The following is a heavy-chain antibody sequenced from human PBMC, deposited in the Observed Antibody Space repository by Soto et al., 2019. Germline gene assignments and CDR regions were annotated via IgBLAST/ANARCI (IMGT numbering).Heavy chain of an antibody. Sequence: QVQLVESGGGMVQPGRSLRLSCTVSGFTFSTYDMHWVRQAPGKGLEWVAVVSYDAGYKNYADSVKGRFTISRDNSKNTLYLQMNGLRPEDTAVYYCAKVSISKSSAVTVDSWGQGTLVTVSS. J-gene: IGHJ4*02. CDR1: GFTFSTYD. CDR2: VSYDAGYK. V-gene: IGHV3-30*18. D-gene: IGHD2-15*01. CDR3: AKVSISKSSAVTVDS.